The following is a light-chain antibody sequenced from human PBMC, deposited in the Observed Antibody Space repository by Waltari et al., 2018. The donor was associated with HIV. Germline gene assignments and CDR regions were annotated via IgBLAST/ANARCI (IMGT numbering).Light chain of an antibody. J-gene: IGLJ1*01. V-gene: IGLV2-23*01. Sequence: QSALTQPATVSGSTGQSITISCTGTSNNIGSYNLASWYQQHPGKAPKLMIYEGSKRPSGVSNRFSGSKSGNTASLTISGLQAEDEADYYCCSYAGSSLYVFGTGTKVTVL. CDR1: SNNIGSYNL. CDR3: CSYAGSSLYV. CDR2: EGS.